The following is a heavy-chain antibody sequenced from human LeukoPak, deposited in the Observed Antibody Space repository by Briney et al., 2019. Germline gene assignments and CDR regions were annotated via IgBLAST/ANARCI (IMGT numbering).Heavy chain of an antibody. J-gene: IGHJ4*02. V-gene: IGHV4-39*07. CDR3: ASSPNWNGDY. D-gene: IGHD1-1*01. Sequence: NPSETLSLTCTVSGGSISSSSYYWGWIRQPPGKGLEWIGEINHSGSTNYNPSLKSRVTISVDTSKNQFSLKLSSVTAADTAVYYCASSPNWNGDYWGQGTLVTVSS. CDR1: GGSISSSSYY. CDR2: INHSGST.